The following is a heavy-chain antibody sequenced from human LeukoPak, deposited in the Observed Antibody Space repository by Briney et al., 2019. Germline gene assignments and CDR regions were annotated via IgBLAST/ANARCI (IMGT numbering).Heavy chain of an antibody. J-gene: IGHJ4*02. CDR3: AKDYAVGSIDY. V-gene: IGHV3-23*01. D-gene: IGHD3-16*01. Sequence: QSGGTLRLSCAASGFTFSSYGMSWVRQAPGKGLEWVSAISGSGGSTYYADSVKGRFTISRDNSKNTVSLQMESLRAEDTALYYCAKDYAVGSIDYWGQGTLVTVSS. CDR1: GFTFSSYG. CDR2: ISGSGGST.